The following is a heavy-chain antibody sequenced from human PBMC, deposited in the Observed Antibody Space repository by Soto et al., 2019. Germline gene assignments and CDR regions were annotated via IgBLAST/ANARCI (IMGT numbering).Heavy chain of an antibody. CDR1: GFTFGDYA. CDR2: IRSKAYGGTT. Sequence: GGSLRLSCTASGFTFGDYAMSWVRQAPGKGLEWVGFIRSKAYGGTTEYAASVKGRFTISRDDSKSIAYLQMNSLKTEDTAVYYCTREAPGMGDIVVVPAAIPRYGMDVWGQGTTVTVSS. V-gene: IGHV3-49*04. D-gene: IGHD2-2*02. J-gene: IGHJ6*02. CDR3: TREAPGMGDIVVVPAAIPRYGMDV.